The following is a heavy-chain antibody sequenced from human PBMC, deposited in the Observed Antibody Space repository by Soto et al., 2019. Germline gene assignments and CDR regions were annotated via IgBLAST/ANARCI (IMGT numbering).Heavy chain of an antibody. V-gene: IGHV1-69*13. CDR3: ATGVICIGYFTVDS. Sequence: SVKVSCKASGGSFGKSAINWVRQTPGQGLEWLGGFIPVYRTLNYAQKFQGRVTITADESTGTAYMTLSSLASDDTAVYYCATGVICIGYFTVDSWGQGTRVTSPQ. CDR1: GGSFGKSA. D-gene: IGHD3-3*01. CDR2: FIPVYRTL. J-gene: IGHJ4*02.